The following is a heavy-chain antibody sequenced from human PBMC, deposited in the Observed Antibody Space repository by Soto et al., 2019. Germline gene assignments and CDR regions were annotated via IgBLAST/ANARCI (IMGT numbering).Heavy chain of an antibody. CDR2: INHSGST. J-gene: IGHJ3*02. V-gene: IGHV4-34*01. CDR3: ARANRGRRAFDI. CDR1: GGSFSGYY. Sequence: QVQLQQWGAGLLKPSETLSLTCAVYGGSFSGYYWSWIRQPPGKGLEWIGEINHSGSTNYNPSLKSRVTISVDTSKNQFSLKLSSVTAADTAVYYCARANRGRRAFDIWGQGTMVTVSS.